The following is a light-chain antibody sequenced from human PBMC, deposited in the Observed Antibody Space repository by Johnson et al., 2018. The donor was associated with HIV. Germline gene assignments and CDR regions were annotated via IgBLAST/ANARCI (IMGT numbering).Light chain of an antibody. CDR2: ENN. J-gene: IGLJ1*01. Sequence: QSVLTQPPSVSAAAGQNVTISCSGSSSNIESNSVSWYQQFPGTAPKVLIYENNKRPLGIPDRFSGSKSGTSATLGITGLQTGDEADYYCATWDSSLNPHYVFGTGTKVTVL. CDR1: SSNIESNS. CDR3: ATWDSSLNPHYV. V-gene: IGLV1-51*02.